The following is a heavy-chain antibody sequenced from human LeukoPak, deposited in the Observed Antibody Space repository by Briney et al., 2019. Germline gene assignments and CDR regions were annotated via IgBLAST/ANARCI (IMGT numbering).Heavy chain of an antibody. Sequence: GGSLRLSCAASGFTFSNFAMSWVRQAPGKGLVWVSRIYIDGSSTSYADSVKGRFTISRDNAKNTLYLQMNSLRDEDTAVYYCARGLDGSFDYWGLGTLVTVSS. CDR3: ARGLDGSFDY. CDR1: GFTFSNFA. CDR2: IYIDGSST. V-gene: IGHV3-74*01. D-gene: IGHD1-14*01. J-gene: IGHJ4*02.